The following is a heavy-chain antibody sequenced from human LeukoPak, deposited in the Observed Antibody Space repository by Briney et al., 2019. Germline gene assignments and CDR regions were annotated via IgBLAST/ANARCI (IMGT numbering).Heavy chain of an antibody. CDR2: TVYNGNT. D-gene: IGHD6-19*01. Sequence: PSETLSLTCAVSGYSISSGHFWGWIRQPPGKGLEWIGSTVYNGNTYYNPSLKSRVTISLDTSKNQFSLKLSSVTAADTAVYYCVRDSSAWSRDYWGQGILVTVSS. J-gene: IGHJ4*02. CDR1: GYSISSGHF. V-gene: IGHV4-38-2*02. CDR3: VRDSSAWSRDY.